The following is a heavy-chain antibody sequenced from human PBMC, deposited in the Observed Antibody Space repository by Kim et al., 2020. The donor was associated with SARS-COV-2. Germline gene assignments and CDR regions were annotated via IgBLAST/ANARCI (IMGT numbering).Heavy chain of an antibody. CDR3: ARESTIFGVVQQIRHYYYGMDV. CDR1: GGSISSYY. Sequence: SETLSLTCTVSGGSISSYYWSWIRQPAGKGLEWIGRIYTSGSTNYNPSLKSRVTMSVDTSKNQFSLKLSSVTAADTAVYYCARESTIFGVVQQIRHYYYGMDVWGQGTTVTVSS. V-gene: IGHV4-4*07. D-gene: IGHD3-3*01. J-gene: IGHJ6*02. CDR2: IYTSGST.